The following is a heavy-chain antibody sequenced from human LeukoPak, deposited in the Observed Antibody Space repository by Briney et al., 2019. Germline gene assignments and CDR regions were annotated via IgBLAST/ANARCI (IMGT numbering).Heavy chain of an antibody. CDR3: AKCQDSSGYGLDYGMDV. D-gene: IGHD3-22*01. J-gene: IGHJ6*02. CDR1: GFTFSSYA. CDR2: ISSSGGST. V-gene: IGHV3-23*01. Sequence: PGGSLRLSCAASGFTFSSYAMSWVRQAPGNGLEWVSAISSSGGSTYYADSVKGRFTISRDNSKNTLYLQMNSLRAEDTAVYYCAKCQDSSGYGLDYGMDVWGQGTTVTVSS.